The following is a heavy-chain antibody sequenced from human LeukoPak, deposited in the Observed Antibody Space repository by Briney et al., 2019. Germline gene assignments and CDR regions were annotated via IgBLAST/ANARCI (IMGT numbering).Heavy chain of an antibody. V-gene: IGHV4-59*08. CDR1: GGSISSDY. J-gene: IGHJ4*02. CDR3: ARHDVYSDYSPVYYFDY. CDR2: IYYSGGT. D-gene: IGHD4-11*01. Sequence: SETLSLTCTVYGGSISSDYWSWIRQPPGKGLDWIGYIYYSGGTNYNPSLKSRVTISVDTSKNQFSLKLSSVTAADTAVYYCARHDVYSDYSPVYYFDYWGQGTLVTVSS.